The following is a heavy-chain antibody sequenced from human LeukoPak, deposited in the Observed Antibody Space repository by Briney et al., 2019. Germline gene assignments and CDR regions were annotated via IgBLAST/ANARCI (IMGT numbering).Heavy chain of an antibody. D-gene: IGHD3-22*01. J-gene: IGHJ3*02. CDR2: VSGSGAYA. V-gene: IGHV3-23*01. CDR3: ARDLEDSSPFGAFDM. Sequence: GGSLRLSCTASGLTFSTYAMNWVRQAPGKGLEWVSAVSGSGAYAYYADSVKGRFTISRDNSKNTLYLQMNSLRAEDTAVYYCARDLEDSSPFGAFDMWGQGTMVTVSS. CDR1: GLTFSTYA.